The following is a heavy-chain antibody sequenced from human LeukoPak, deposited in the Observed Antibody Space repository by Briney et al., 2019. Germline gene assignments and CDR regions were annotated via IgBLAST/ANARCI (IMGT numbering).Heavy chain of an antibody. V-gene: IGHV3-66*01. CDR3: ATADSGSYYSGFDY. CDR2: VYSGGST. CDR1: AVTVSSNY. J-gene: IGHJ4*02. D-gene: IGHD1-26*01. Sequence: GGSLRLSCAASAVTVSSNYMSWVRQAPGKGLEWVSVVYSGGSTHYADSVKGRFTISRDNSKNTLYLHMNSLRAEDTAVYYCATADSGSYYSGFDYWGQGTLVTVSS.